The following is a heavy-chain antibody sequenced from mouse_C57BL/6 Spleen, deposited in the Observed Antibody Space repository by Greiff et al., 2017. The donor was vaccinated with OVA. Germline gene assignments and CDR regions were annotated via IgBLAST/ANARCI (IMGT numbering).Heavy chain of an antibody. CDR3: TRRIPYYGSSYDY. CDR1: GYTFTSYW. Sequence: VQLQQSGTVLARPGASVKMSCKTSGYTFTSYWMHWVKQRPGQGLEWIGAIYPGNSDTSYNQKFKGKAKLTAVTSASTAYMELSSLTNEDSAVYYCTRRIPYYGSSYDYWGQGTTLTVSS. V-gene: IGHV1-5*01. D-gene: IGHD1-1*01. J-gene: IGHJ2*01. CDR2: IYPGNSDT.